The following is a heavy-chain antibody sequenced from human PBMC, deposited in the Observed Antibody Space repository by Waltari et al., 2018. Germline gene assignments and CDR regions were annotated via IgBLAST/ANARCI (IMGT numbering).Heavy chain of an antibody. V-gene: IGHV3-7*01. J-gene: IGHJ4*02. D-gene: IGHD3-16*01. Sequence: EVQLVESGGGLVQPGGSLRLSCAVSGFTFNTVWLHWVRQAPGKGLEWVANIKQDGSEKYYVDSVKGRFTISRDNAKNSLYLQMNSLRVEDTAVYYCARGGPFGTHWGQGTLVTVSS. CDR3: ARGGPFGTH. CDR1: GFTFNTVW. CDR2: IKQDGSEK.